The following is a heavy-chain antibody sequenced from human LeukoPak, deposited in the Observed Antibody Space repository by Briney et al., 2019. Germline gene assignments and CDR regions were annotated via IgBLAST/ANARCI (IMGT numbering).Heavy chain of an antibody. D-gene: IGHD3-22*01. J-gene: IGHJ4*02. V-gene: IGHV4-39*02. Sequence: SETLSLTCTVSGGSISSSSYYWGWIRQPPGKGLEWIGSIYYSGSTYYNPSLKSRVTISVDTSKNQFPLKLSSVTAADTAVYYCARDYYDSSGYYNWGQGTLVTVSS. CDR2: IYYSGST. CDR1: GGSISSSSYY. CDR3: ARDYYDSSGYYN.